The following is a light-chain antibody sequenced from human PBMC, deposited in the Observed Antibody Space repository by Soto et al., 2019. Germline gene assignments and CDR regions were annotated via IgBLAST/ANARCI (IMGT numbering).Light chain of an antibody. J-gene: IGKJ1*01. V-gene: IGKV1-5*03. CDR2: KAS. Sequence: DIQMTQSPSTLSASVGDRVTITCRASQSISSWLAWYQQKPGKAPKLLIYKASSLESGVPSRFSGSGSGTEFPLTISSLQPDDFAPYYCQPYNRYWTFGQGTKVEIK. CDR1: QSISSW. CDR3: QPYNRYWT.